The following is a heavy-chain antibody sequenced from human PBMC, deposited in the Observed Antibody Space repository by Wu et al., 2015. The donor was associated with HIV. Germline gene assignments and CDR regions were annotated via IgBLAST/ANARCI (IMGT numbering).Heavy chain of an antibody. CDR1: GYSFTDYY. CDR3: ARLSSGYYYDAFDI. D-gene: IGHD3-22*01. CDR2: INPSGGST. V-gene: IGHV1-46*03. Sequence: QVQLVQSGAEVKKPGSSMKVSCKASGYSFTDYYIYWVRQAPGQGLEWMGIINPSGGSTSYAQKFQGRVTMTRDTSTSTVYMELSSLRSEDTAVYYCARLSSGYYYDAFDIWGQGTMVTVSS. J-gene: IGHJ3*02.